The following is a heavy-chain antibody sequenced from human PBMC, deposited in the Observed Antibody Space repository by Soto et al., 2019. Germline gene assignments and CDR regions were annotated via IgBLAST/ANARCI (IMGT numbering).Heavy chain of an antibody. CDR1: GFTFSNAW. V-gene: IGHV3-15*07. J-gene: IGHJ6*02. CDR3: TTPYCSSTSCYQFYYYYGMDV. D-gene: IGHD2-2*01. CDR2: IKSKTDGGTT. Sequence: GGSLRLSCAASGFTFSNAWMNWVRQAPGKGLEWVGRIKSKTDGGTTDYAAPVKGRFTISRDDSKNTLYLQMNSLKTEDTAVYYCTTPYCSSTSCYQFYYYYGMDVRGQGTTVTVSS.